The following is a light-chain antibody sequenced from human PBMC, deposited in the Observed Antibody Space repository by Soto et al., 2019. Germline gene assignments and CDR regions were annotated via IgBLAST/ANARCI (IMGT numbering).Light chain of an antibody. J-gene: IGLJ2*01. CDR1: SSDVGGYNY. V-gene: IGLV2-8*01. Sequence: QSALTQPPSASGSPGQSVTISCTGTSSDVGGYNYVSWYRQHPGKAPQHIIYDVNKRPSGVPDRFSGSKSGNTASLTVSGLQAEDEADYFCNSYGGTNNYVVFGGGTKLTVL. CDR3: NSYGGTNNYVV. CDR2: DVN.